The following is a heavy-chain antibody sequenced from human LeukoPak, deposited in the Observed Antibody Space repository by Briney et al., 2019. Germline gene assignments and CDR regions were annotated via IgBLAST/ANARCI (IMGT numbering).Heavy chain of an antibody. CDR3: ARTYSGSYWRVFDY. CDR2: IYYSGST. V-gene: IGHV4-39*01. D-gene: IGHD1-26*01. Sequence: SETLSLTCTVSGGSISSSSYYWGWIRQPPGKGLEWIGSIYYSGSTYYNPSLKSRVTISVDTSKNQFSLKLSSVTAADTAVYYCARTYSGSYWRVFDYWGQGTLVTVSS. J-gene: IGHJ4*02. CDR1: GGSISSSSYY.